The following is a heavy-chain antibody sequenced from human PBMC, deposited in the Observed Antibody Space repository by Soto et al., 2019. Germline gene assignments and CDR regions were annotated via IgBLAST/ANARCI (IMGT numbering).Heavy chain of an antibody. J-gene: IGHJ4*02. CDR3: ARTYGYGDY. CDR1: GGSFSGYY. D-gene: IGHD5-18*01. CDR2: INHSGST. Sequence: QVQLQQWGAGLLKLSENLSLTCAAYGGSFSGYYWSWIRQPPGKGLEWIGEINHSGSTNYNPSLKSRVTISEDTSKNQFSLKLSSVTAADTAVYYCARTYGYGDYWGQGTLVTVSS. V-gene: IGHV4-34*01.